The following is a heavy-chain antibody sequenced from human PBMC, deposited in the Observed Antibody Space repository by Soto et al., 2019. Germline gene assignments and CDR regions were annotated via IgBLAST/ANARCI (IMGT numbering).Heavy chain of an antibody. CDR2: IIPIFGTA. V-gene: IGHV1-69*01. CDR3: AISGERGYSDYDLMPPFDY. Sequence: QVQLVQSGAEVKKPGSSVKVSCKASGGTFSSYAISWVRQAPGQGPEWMGGIIPIFGTANYAQKFQGRVTITADESTSTAYMELSSLRSEDTAVYYCAISGERGYSDYDLMPPFDYWGQGTLVTVSS. D-gene: IGHD5-12*01. J-gene: IGHJ4*02. CDR1: GGTFSSYA.